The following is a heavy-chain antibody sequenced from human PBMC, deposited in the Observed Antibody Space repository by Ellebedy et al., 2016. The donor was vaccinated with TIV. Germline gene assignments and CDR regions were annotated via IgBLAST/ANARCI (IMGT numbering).Heavy chain of an antibody. V-gene: IGHV1-2*04. J-gene: IGHJ4*02. Sequence: AASVKVSCKASGYTFTGYYMHWVRQAPGQGLEWMGWINPNRGGTNYAQKFQGWVTMTRDTSISTAYMELSRLRSDDTAVYYCARDLSPSSGWYGRVLCYWGQGTLVTVSS. D-gene: IGHD6-19*01. CDR2: INPNRGGT. CDR1: GYTFTGYY. CDR3: ARDLSPSSGWYGRVLCY.